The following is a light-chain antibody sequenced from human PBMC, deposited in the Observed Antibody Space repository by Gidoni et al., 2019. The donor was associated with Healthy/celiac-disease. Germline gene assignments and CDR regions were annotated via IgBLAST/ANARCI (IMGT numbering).Light chain of an antibody. Sequence: EIVMTQLPATLSVSPGERATLSCSASQSVSSNLAWYQQKPGQAPRLLIYGASTRATGIPARFSGSGSGTEFTLTISSLQSEDFAVYYCQQYNNWPPLTFGGGTKVEIK. V-gene: IGKV3-15*01. CDR2: GAS. CDR1: QSVSSN. CDR3: QQYNNWPPLT. J-gene: IGKJ4*01.